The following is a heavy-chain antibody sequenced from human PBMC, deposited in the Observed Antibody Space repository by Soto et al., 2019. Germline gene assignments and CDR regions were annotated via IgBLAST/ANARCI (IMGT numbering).Heavy chain of an antibody. Sequence: ASVKVSCKASGYTFTSYYISWVRQAPGQGLEWMGWISGYNGNTNYAQKLQGRVTMTTDTSTSTAYMELRSLRSEDTAVYYCAREWGYYGSGSYYYFDYWGQGTLVTVSS. D-gene: IGHD3-10*01. J-gene: IGHJ4*02. CDR3: AREWGYYGSGSYYYFDY. CDR1: GYTFTSYY. CDR2: ISGYNGNT. V-gene: IGHV1-18*01.